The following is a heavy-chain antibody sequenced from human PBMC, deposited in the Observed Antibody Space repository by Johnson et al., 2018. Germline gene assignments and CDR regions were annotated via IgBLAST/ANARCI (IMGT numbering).Heavy chain of an antibody. Sequence: VQSGGSLRLSCAASGFTVSSNEMRWVRQAPGKGLEWVSSISGGSTYYAGSRKGRFTISRDKSKNTLLLQMNSLRVEDTAVYYCAKSYYYDTSFQHWGQGTLGTVSS. CDR1: GFTVSSNE. J-gene: IGHJ1*01. CDR2: ISGGST. CDR3: AKSYYYDTSFQH. V-gene: IGHV3-38-3*01. D-gene: IGHD3-22*01.